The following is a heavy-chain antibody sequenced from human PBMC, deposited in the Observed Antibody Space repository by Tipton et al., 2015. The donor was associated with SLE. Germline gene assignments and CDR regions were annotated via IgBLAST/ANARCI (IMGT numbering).Heavy chain of an antibody. Sequence: TLSLTCSVSGGFISSNNYYWGWIRQSPGKDLEWIGNIYHSGSTYYNPSLKSRVTMSVDMSKNQFSLKLNSVTAADTAVYYCARDRDTSAWYPSFDFWGHGTLVTVSS. CDR1: GGFISSNNYY. CDR2: IYHSGST. D-gene: IGHD6-19*01. CDR3: ARDRDTSAWYPSFDF. J-gene: IGHJ4*01. V-gene: IGHV4-39*07.